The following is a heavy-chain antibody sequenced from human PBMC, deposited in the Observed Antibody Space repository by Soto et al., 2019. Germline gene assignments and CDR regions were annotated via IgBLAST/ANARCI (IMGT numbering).Heavy chain of an antibody. Sequence: PGGSLRLSCAASGFTFSSYAMSWVRQAPGKGLEWVSAIGGSGGSTYYADSVKGRFTISRDNSKNTLYLQMNSLRAEDTAVYYRAKDPFYSSSWSKTNWFDPWGQGTLVTVSS. J-gene: IGHJ5*02. V-gene: IGHV3-23*01. CDR2: IGGSGGST. D-gene: IGHD6-13*01. CDR1: GFTFSSYA. CDR3: AKDPFYSSSWSKTNWFDP.